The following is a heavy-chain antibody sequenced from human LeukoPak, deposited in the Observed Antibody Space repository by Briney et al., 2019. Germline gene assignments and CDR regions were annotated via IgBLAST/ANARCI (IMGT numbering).Heavy chain of an antibody. CDR1: GFTFSSYA. J-gene: IGHJ3*02. Sequence: PGTSLRLSCAASGFTFSSYAMHWVRQAPGEGLEWVGLISYGGIDKSYADSVKGRFTISRDSSKRTLYLQMNSLRAEDTAMYYCARESWSDSVAFDIWGLGTMVSVSS. CDR3: ARESWSDSVAFDI. CDR2: ISYGGIDK. V-gene: IGHV3-30*04. D-gene: IGHD3-3*01.